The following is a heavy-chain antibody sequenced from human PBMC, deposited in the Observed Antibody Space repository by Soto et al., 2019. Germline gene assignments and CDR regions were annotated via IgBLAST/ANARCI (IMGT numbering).Heavy chain of an antibody. J-gene: IGHJ5*02. Sequence: QLQLQESGSGLVKPSQTLSLTCAVSGVSISSGGYSWSWIRQPPGKGLEWIGYIYQSGTTYYNPSLKSRVTMSVDRSKNQFSLKLSSVTAADTAVYYCARSVPEIFFSSENWFDPWGQGILVTVSS. CDR1: GVSISSGGYS. V-gene: IGHV4-30-2*01. CDR3: ARSVPEIFFSSENWFDP. CDR2: IYQSGTT. D-gene: IGHD3-10*01.